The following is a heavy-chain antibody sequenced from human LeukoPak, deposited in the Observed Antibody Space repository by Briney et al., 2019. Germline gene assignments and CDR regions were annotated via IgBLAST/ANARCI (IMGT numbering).Heavy chain of an antibody. CDR3: ARGATYAYYQDY. Sequence: GGSLRLSCVASEVTLRNYWMHWVRQIPGKGLVWVSRINGDGSITNYADSVKGRFTISRDNAKNSLYLQMNSLRAEDTAVYYCARGATYAYYQDYWGQGTLVTVSS. CDR2: INGDGSIT. CDR1: EVTLRNYW. D-gene: IGHD1-26*01. V-gene: IGHV3-74*01. J-gene: IGHJ4*02.